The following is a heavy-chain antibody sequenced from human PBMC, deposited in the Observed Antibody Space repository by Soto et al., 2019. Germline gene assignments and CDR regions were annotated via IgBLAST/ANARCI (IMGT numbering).Heavy chain of an antibody. CDR2: IYYSGST. D-gene: IGHD1-26*01. CDR3: ANRVGATPPRD. Sequence: QVQLQESGPGLVKPSETLSLTCTVSGTSVSSTSYHWVWIRQPPGKGLEWIGNIYYSGSTNYSPSLKSRLTISLDTSKNQFSLKLNSVTPADTAVYYCANRVGATPPRDWGQGTLVTVSS. V-gene: IGHV4-61*01. J-gene: IGHJ4*02. CDR1: GTSVSSTSYH.